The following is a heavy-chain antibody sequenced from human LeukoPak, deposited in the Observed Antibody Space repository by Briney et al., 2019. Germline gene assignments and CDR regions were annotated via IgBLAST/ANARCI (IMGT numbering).Heavy chain of an antibody. CDR3: ARGRRDGGVIVISYFDY. D-gene: IGHD3-16*02. J-gene: IGHJ4*02. CDR1: GGSISSYY. CDR2: IYYSGST. Sequence: PSETLSLTCTVSGGSISSYYWGWIRQPPGKGLEWIGYIYYSGSTNYNPSLKSRVTISVDTSKNQFSLKLSSVTAADTAVYYCARGRRDGGVIVISYFDYWGQGTLVTVSS. V-gene: IGHV4-59*01.